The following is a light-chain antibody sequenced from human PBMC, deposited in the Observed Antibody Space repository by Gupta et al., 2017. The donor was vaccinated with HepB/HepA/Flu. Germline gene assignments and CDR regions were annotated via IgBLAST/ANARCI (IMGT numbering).Light chain of an antibody. V-gene: IGKV1-5*03. CDR2: KAS. CDR1: QSISSW. Sequence: DIQMTQSPSTLSASVGDRVTITCRASQSISSWLAWYQQKPGRAPKLLIYKASSLESGVPSRFSGSGSGTEFTLTISSLQPDDFATYYCQQYNSYPYTFGQGTKLEIK. J-gene: IGKJ2*01. CDR3: QQYNSYPYT.